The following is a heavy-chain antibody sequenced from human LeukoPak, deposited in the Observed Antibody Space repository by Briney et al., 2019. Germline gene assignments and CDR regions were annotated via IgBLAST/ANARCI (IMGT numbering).Heavy chain of an antibody. D-gene: IGHD1-26*01. V-gene: IGHV1-46*01. J-gene: IGHJ4*02. CDR2: INPSGGST. Sequence: ASVKVSCKASGYTFTSYYMHWLRQAPGQGLEWMGIINPSGGSTSYAQKFQGRVTMTRDTSTSTVYMELSSLRSEDTAVYYCARDHLRATPFDYWGQGTLVTVSS. CDR3: ARDHLRATPFDY. CDR1: GYTFTSYY.